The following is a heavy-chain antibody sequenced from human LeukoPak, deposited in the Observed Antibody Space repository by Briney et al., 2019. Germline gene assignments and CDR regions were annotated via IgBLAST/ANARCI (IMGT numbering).Heavy chain of an antibody. CDR1: GGSFSSYY. V-gene: IGHV4-34*01. CDR3: ARGRGRVVVITTSRRSFWFDS. J-gene: IGHJ5*01. Sequence: PSETLSLTCAVYGGSFSSYYWSWIRQPPGKGLEWIGEINHSGSTNYKPSLESRVTISLDTSKNQFSLKLSSVTGADTAVYYCARGRGRVVVITTSRRSFWFDSWGQGTLVTVSS. D-gene: IGHD3-22*01. CDR2: INHSGST.